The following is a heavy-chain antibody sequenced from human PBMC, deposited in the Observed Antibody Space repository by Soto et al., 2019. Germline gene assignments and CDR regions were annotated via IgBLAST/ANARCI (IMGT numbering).Heavy chain of an antibody. CDR1: GGSISSYC. CDR2: IYYSGST. CDR3: ARGLDILTGYWDNWFDP. D-gene: IGHD3-9*01. V-gene: IGHV4-59*01. Sequence: SETLSLTCTVSGGSISSYCWSWIRQPPGKGLEWIGYIYYSGSTNYNPSLKSRVTISVDTSKNQFSLKLSSVTAADTAVYYCARGLDILTGYWDNWFDPWGQGTLVTVSS. J-gene: IGHJ5*02.